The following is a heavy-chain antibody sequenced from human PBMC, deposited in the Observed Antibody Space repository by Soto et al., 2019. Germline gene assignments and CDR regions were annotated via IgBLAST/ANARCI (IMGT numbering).Heavy chain of an antibody. V-gene: IGHV4-34*01. Sequence: QVQLQQWGAGLLKPSETLSLTCAVYGGSFSGYYWSWIRQPPGKGLEWIGEINHSGSTNYNPSLKSRVTISVDTCKIQFALKLRSVPAADAAVYSCARGRGGLVRFDYWGKGTLVTVSS. CDR3: ARGRGGLVRFDY. D-gene: IGHD3-9*01. CDR2: INHSGST. J-gene: IGHJ4*02. CDR1: GGSFSGYY.